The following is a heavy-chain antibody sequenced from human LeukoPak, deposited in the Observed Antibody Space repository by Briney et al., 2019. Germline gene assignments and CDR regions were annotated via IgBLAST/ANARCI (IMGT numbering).Heavy chain of an antibody. CDR1: GGSISSYY. D-gene: IGHD4-17*01. V-gene: IGHV4-59*01. J-gene: IGHJ4*02. Sequence: SETLCLTCTVSGGSISSYYWSWIRQPPGKGLEWVGYIYYSGSTNYNPSLKSRLTISVDTSKNQFSLKLSSVTAADTAVYYCARDGDYGDFDYWGQGTLVTGSS. CDR3: ARDGDYGDFDY. CDR2: IYYSGST.